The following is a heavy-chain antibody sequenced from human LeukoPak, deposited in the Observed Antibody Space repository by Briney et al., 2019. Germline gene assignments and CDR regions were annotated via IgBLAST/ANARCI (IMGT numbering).Heavy chain of an antibody. V-gene: IGHV3-9*01. D-gene: IGHD5-18*01. CDR2: ISWNSGSI. J-gene: IGHJ4*02. CDR1: GFTFDDYV. CDR3: AKDIGIGTAMVTPDY. Sequence: GGSLRLSCAASGFTFDDYVMHWVRQAPGKGLEWVSGISWNSGSIGYADSVKGRFTISRDSAKNSLYLQMNSLRAEDTALYYCAKDIGIGTAMVTPDYWGQGTLVTVSS.